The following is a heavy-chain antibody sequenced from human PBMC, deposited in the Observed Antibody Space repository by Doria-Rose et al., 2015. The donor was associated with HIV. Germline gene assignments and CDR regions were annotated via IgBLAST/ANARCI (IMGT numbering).Heavy chain of an antibody. V-gene: IGHV2-26*01. Sequence: QVTLKESGPVLVKPTETLTLTCTVSGVSLSSPGMGVSWIRQPPGKALEWLANIFSDDEISYKTSLKSRLTISRCTSKCQVVLTMTDMDPVDTATYYCARIKSSRWYHKYYFDFWGQGTLVIVSA. CDR3: ARIKSSRWYHKYYFDF. CDR1: GVSLSSPGMG. J-gene: IGHJ4*02. CDR2: IFSDDEI. D-gene: IGHD6-13*01.